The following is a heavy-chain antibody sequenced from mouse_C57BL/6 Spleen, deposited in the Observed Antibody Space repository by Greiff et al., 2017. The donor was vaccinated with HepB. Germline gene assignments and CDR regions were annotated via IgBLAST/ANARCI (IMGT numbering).Heavy chain of an antibody. D-gene: IGHD3-2*02. CDR3: ARGQLRLFAY. CDR2: IDPSDSYT. Sequence: VQLQQPGAELVKPGASVKLSCKASGYTFTSYWMQWVKQRPGQGLEWIGEIDPSDSYTNYNQKFKGKATLTVDTSSSTAYMQLSSLTSEDSAVYYCARGQLRLFAYWGQGTLVTVSA. CDR1: GYTFTSYW. J-gene: IGHJ3*01. V-gene: IGHV1-50*01.